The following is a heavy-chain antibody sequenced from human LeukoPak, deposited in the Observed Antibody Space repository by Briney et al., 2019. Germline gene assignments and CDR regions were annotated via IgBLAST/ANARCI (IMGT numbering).Heavy chain of an antibody. D-gene: IGHD3-22*01. CDR1: GGSFSGYY. Sequence: SETLSLTCAVYGGSFSGYYWSWIRQPPGKGLEWIGEINHSGSTNYNPSLKSRVTISVDTSKNQFSLKLSSVTAADTAVYYCARRSNYDSSGYKVLGYYFDYWGQGTLVTVSS. J-gene: IGHJ4*02. CDR2: INHSGST. CDR3: ARRSNYDSSGYKVLGYYFDY. V-gene: IGHV4-34*01.